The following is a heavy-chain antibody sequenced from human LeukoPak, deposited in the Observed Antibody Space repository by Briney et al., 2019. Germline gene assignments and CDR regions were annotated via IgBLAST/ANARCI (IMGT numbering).Heavy chain of an antibody. D-gene: IGHD6-13*01. CDR3: ARHSSSWSHEQYYFDY. Sequence: SETLSLTCTVSGGSISSGGYYWSWIRQHPGKGLEWIGYIYYSGSTYYNPSLKSRVTISVDTSKNQFSLKLSSVTATDTAVYYCARHSSSWSHEQYYFDYWGQGTLVTVSS. V-gene: IGHV4-31*03. CDR2: IYYSGST. J-gene: IGHJ4*02. CDR1: GGSISSGGYY.